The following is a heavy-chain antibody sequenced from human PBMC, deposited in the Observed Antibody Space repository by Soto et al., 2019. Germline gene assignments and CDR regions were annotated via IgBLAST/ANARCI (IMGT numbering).Heavy chain of an antibody. Sequence: GPTLVNPTQTLTLTCTFSGFSLTSNGMRVTWIRQPPGKALEWLARIDWDGEKFYSSSLRTRLTISKDSSKNQVVLTMTNMDPVDTATYYCARTTNTGTDYWGQGTLVTVSS. D-gene: IGHD1-1*01. CDR3: ARTTNTGTDY. J-gene: IGHJ4*02. V-gene: IGHV2-70*04. CDR1: GFSLTSNGMR. CDR2: IDWDGEK.